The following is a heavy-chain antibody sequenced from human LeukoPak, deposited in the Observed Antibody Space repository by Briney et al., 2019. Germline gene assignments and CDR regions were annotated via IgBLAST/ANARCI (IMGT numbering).Heavy chain of an antibody. Sequence: PSETLSLTCTVSGGSISSYYWSWIRQPPGKGLEWIGYIYTSGSTNYNPSLKSRVTISVDTSKNQFSLKLSSVTAADTAVYYCALRGYSYGRPLDPYYYYYYMDVWGKGTTVTVSS. D-gene: IGHD5-18*01. V-gene: IGHV4-4*09. CDR3: ALRGYSYGRPLDPYYYYYYMDV. CDR1: GGSISSYY. CDR2: IYTSGST. J-gene: IGHJ6*03.